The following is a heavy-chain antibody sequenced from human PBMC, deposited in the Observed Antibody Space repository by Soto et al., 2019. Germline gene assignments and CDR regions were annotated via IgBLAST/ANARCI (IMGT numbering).Heavy chain of an antibody. V-gene: IGHV3-21*01. CDR1: GFTFSSYS. Sequence: PGGSLRLSCAASGFTFSSYSMNWVRQAPGKGLEWVSSISSSSYIYYADSVKGRFTISRDNAKNSLYLQMNSLRAEDTAVYYCARSLLYSGYDLVAFDIWGQGTMVTVSS. CDR3: ARSLLYSGYDLVAFDI. D-gene: IGHD5-12*01. CDR2: ISSSSYI. J-gene: IGHJ3*02.